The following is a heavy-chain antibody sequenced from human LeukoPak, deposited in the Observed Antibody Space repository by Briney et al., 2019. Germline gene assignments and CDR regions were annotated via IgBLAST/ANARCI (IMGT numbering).Heavy chain of an antibody. CDR3: ASLGQLVGGY. CDR2: ISYDGSDT. D-gene: IGHD1-1*01. CDR1: GFNFHRFA. Sequence: PGRSLRLSCAVSGFNFHRFAMHWVRQAPGKGLEWVAVISYDGSDTYYADSAKGRFTISRDNSKNTLYLQMSSLTAEDTAVYFCASLGQLVGGYWGQGTLVTVSS. V-gene: IGHV3-30-3*01. J-gene: IGHJ4*02.